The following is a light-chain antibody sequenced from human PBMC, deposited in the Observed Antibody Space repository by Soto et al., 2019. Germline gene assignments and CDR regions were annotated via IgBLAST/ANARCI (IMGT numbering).Light chain of an antibody. Sequence: DVVMTQSPLSLPVTLGQPASISCRSSQSLVYRDGNTYLNWFQQRPSQSPRRLINKVSKRDSGVPDRFSGSGSGTDFTLKISRVEAEDVGVYYCMQGTHWPRTFGQGTKVEIK. CDR1: QSLVYRDGNTY. CDR3: MQGTHWPRT. CDR2: KVS. J-gene: IGKJ1*01. V-gene: IGKV2-30*01.